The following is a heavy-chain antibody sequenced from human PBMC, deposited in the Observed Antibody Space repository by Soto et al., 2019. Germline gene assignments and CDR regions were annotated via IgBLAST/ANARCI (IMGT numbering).Heavy chain of an antibody. J-gene: IGHJ4*02. V-gene: IGHV2-5*02. CDR1: GFSLSTSGVG. CDR3: VHKGWGDRILDY. D-gene: IGHD3-16*01. CDR2: IYWDDTK. Sequence: QITLKESGPMLVKPTQTLTLTCTFSGFSLSTSGVGVGWIRQPPGKALEWLALIYWDDTKHSSPSLESRLTITKDTSNNQVVLTMTNMDPVDTATYYCVHKGWGDRILDYWGQGTLLTVSS.